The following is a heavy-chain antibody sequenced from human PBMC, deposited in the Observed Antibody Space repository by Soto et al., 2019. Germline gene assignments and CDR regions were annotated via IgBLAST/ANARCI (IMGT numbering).Heavy chain of an antibody. CDR3: ARALATIAAAAIFDC. J-gene: IGHJ4*02. Sequence: QVQLQESGPGLVKPSGTLSLTCAVSGGSISTSNWWSWVRQPPGKGLEWIGEVYRTGSTNYNPSLESRLTISVDKSKNQCSRKLTSVTAADTAVYYCARALATIAAAAIFDCWGQGTLVTVSS. V-gene: IGHV4-4*02. D-gene: IGHD6-13*01. CDR1: GGSISTSNW. CDR2: VYRTGST.